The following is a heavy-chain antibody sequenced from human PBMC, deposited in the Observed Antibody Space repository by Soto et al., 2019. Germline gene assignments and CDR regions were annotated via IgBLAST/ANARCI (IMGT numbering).Heavy chain of an antibody. CDR1: GFTFIGNN. J-gene: IGHJ3*01. CDR3: ATIGDHDGFDV. CDR2: ISTSSIEI. V-gene: IGHV3-21*06. D-gene: IGHD4-17*01. Sequence: EVQLVESGGGLVMPEESLRLSCAASGFTFIGNNMKWVREAPGKGLEWVASISTSSIEIFYSDLVRGRFTIFRDNARNSLYLQMNSLRAEDTAVYYCATIGDHDGFDVWGQGTTVTVSS.